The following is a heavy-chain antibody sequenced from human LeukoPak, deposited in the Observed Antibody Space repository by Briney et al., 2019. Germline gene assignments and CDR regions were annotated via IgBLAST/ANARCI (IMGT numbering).Heavy chain of an antibody. V-gene: IGHV3-23*01. CDR3: AKDLSPFYDSSGYRAFDI. D-gene: IGHD3-22*01. CDR2: FSGGGGST. Sequence: PGGSLRLSCAASGFTFSSYTMSWVRQAPGKGLEWVSTFSGGGGSTYYANSVKGRFTISRDNSKNRLYVQMNSLRAEDTAVYYCAKDLSPFYDSSGYRAFDIWGQGTMVTVYS. J-gene: IGHJ3*02. CDR1: GFTFSSYT.